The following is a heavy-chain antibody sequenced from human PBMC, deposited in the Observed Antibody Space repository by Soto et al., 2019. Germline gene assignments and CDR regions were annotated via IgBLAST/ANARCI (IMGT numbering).Heavy chain of an antibody. V-gene: IGHV4-59*01. J-gene: IGHJ3*01. Sequence: QVQLQESGPGLVKPSETLSLTCTVSSGSIINYYWSWIRKPPGKGLAWIGFIYYSGSTNYYSFLKSRVTMSVDMSRQQLSLKLNSVTAADTAVDYCASRLTLATTTGDAFDLWGQGTMVTVSS. CDR1: SGSIINYY. D-gene: IGHD4-17*01. CDR2: IYYSGST. CDR3: ASRLTLATTTGDAFDL.